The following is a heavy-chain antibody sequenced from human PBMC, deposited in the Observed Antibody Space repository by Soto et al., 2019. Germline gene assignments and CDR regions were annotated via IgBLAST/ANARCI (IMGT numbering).Heavy chain of an antibody. CDR1: GYTFTSYY. Sequence: ASVKISSKASGYTFTSYYMNRVRQAPGQGLEWMGIINPSGGSTRYAQKFQGRGTMTRDTCTSTVYMELSGVRSEDTAVYFWSRVRGTAELNPFGYWGQRTLVTVSS. D-gene: IGHD1-1*01. CDR2: INPSGGST. J-gene: IGHJ4*02. V-gene: IGHV1-46*01. CDR3: SRVRGTAELNPFGY.